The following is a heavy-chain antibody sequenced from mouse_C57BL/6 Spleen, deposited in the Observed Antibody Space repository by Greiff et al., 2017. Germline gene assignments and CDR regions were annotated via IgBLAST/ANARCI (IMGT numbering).Heavy chain of an antibody. J-gene: IGHJ1*03. CDR2: INPSSGYT. CDR1: GYTFTSYW. CDR3: ARSTTVVARYFDV. V-gene: IGHV1-7*01. Sequence: QVQLQQSGAELAKPGASVKLSCKASGYTFTSYWMHWVKQRPGQGLEWIGYINPSSGYTKYNQKFKDKATLTADKSSSTAYMQLSSLTYEDSAVYYGARSTTVVARYFDVWGTGTTVTVSS. D-gene: IGHD1-1*01.